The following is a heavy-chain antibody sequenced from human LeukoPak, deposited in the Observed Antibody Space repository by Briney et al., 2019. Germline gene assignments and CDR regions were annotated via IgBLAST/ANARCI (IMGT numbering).Heavy chain of an antibody. J-gene: IGHJ3*02. CDR3: ARDQNTYNSRNRMSSFDI. V-gene: IGHV3-21*01. Sequence: GGSLRLSCAASGFTFSSYAMHWVRQAPGRGLEWVSSISSTSGYIYYTDSLQGRFTISRDNAKNSLYLQMNSLRAEDTAVYYCARDQNTYNSRNRMSSFDIWGQGTMVTVS. CDR1: GFTFSSYA. D-gene: IGHD1-14*01. CDR2: ISSTSGYI.